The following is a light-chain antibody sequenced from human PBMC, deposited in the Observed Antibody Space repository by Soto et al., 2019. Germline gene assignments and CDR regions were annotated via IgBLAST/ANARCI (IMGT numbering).Light chain of an antibody. J-gene: IGLJ1*01. Sequence: QSVLTQPASVSGSPGQSITISCTGTSSDVGGYNYVSWYQQHPGKAPKLMIYDVSNRPSGVSNRFSGSKSGNTASLTISGLQAEDEADYYCSSYTSSSPYVFGTATKLPVL. CDR3: SSYTSSSPYV. CDR1: SSDVGGYNY. V-gene: IGLV2-14*01. CDR2: DVS.